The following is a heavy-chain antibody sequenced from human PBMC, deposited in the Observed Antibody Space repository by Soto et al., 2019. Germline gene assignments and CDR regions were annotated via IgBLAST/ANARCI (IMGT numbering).Heavy chain of an antibody. CDR3: VRGMYYYDSSGYSY. CDR2: ISYDGSNK. Sequence: QVQLVESGGGVVQPGRSLRLSCAASGFTFSSYAMHWVRQAPGKGLEWVAVISYDGSNKYYADSVKGRFTISRDNSKNTLYLQMNSLRAEDTAVYYCVRGMYYYDSSGYSYWGQGTLVTVSS. D-gene: IGHD3-22*01. V-gene: IGHV3-30-3*01. CDR1: GFTFSSYA. J-gene: IGHJ4*02.